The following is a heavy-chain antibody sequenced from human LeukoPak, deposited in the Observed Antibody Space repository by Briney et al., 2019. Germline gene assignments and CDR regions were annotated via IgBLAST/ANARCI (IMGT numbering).Heavy chain of an antibody. D-gene: IGHD2-2*01. Sequence: SETLSLTCTVSGGSISSSSYYWGWIHQPPGKELEWIGSIYYSGSTYYNPSLKSRVTISVDTSKNQFSLKLSSVTAADTAVYYCASTRSTSCFCWFDPWGQGTLVTVSS. CDR1: GGSISSSSYY. CDR3: ASTRSTSCFCWFDP. V-gene: IGHV4-39*01. J-gene: IGHJ5*02. CDR2: IYYSGST.